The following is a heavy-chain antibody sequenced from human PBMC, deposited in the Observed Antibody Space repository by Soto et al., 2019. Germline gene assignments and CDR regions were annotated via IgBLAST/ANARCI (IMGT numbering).Heavy chain of an antibody. D-gene: IGHD3-3*01. CDR3: ARDVMYYDFWSGYYTGIGFDY. CDR1: GYTFTGYY. J-gene: IGHJ4*02. CDR2: INPNSGGT. V-gene: IGHV1-2*04. Sequence: QVQLVQSGAEVKKPGASVKVSCKASGYTFTGYYMHWVRQAPGQGLEWMGWINPNSGGTNYAQKFQGWVTMTRETSISTAYMELSRLRSDDTAVYYCARDVMYYDFWSGYYTGIGFDYWGQGTLVTVSS.